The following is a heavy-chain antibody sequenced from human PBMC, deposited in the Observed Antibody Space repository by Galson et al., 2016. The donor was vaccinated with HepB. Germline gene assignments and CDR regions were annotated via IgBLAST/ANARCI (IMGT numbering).Heavy chain of an antibody. CDR2: TYWDDDK. CDR3: AHSDWGSNAFDI. D-gene: IGHD7-27*01. V-gene: IGHV2-5*02. J-gene: IGHJ3*02. Sequence: PALVKPTQTLTLTCTFSGFSLTTSGVGVGWIRQPPGKALEWLALTYWDDDKRYSPSLESRLTINKDTSKNQVVLILTNMDPVDTATYCCAHSDWGSNAFDIWGQGTMVTVSS. CDR1: GFSLTTSGVG.